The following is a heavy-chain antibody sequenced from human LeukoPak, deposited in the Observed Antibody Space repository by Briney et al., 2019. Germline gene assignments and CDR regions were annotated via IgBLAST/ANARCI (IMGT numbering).Heavy chain of an antibody. D-gene: IGHD2-21*01. Sequence: PSETLSLTCAVSSSSISSGYYWGWIRQPPGKGLEWIWSIDDGGNTYCNPSLKSRFTISVDTPKNQFYLNLSSRAAADTAVYYCERHGIECRSSDCYWDTIRYWGQGTLVTVSS. CDR2: IDDGGNT. CDR1: SSSISSGYY. CDR3: ERHGIECRSSDCYWDTIRY. V-gene: IGHV4-38-2*01. J-gene: IGHJ4*02.